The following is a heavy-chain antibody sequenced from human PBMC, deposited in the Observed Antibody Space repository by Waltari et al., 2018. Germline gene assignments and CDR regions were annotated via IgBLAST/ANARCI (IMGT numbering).Heavy chain of an antibody. Sequence: QITLKESGPTLVKPTQTLTLTCTFSGFSLSTSGVGVGWIRQPPGKALEWLALIYWNDDKRYSPSLKIRLTITKDTSKNQVVLTMTNMDPVDTATYYCAHSQKSILVVYAFDYWGQGTLVTVSS. CDR2: IYWNDDK. D-gene: IGHD2-8*02. CDR3: AHSQKSILVVYAFDY. V-gene: IGHV2-5*01. J-gene: IGHJ4*02. CDR1: GFSLSTSGVG.